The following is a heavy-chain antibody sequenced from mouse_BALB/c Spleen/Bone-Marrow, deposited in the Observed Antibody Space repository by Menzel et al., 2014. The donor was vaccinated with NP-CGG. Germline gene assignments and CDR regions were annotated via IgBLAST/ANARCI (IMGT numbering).Heavy chain of an antibody. CDR3: ARDGIYAY. J-gene: IGHJ3*01. Sequence: EVKLVESGGGLVKPGGSLKLSCAASGFTFSDYYMYWVRQTPEKRLEWVATISDGGSYTYYPDSVKGRFTISRDNAKNNLYLQMSSLKSEDTAMYYCARDGIYAYWGQGTLVTVSA. CDR2: ISDGGSYT. D-gene: IGHD1-1*02. CDR1: GFTFSDYY. V-gene: IGHV5-4*02.